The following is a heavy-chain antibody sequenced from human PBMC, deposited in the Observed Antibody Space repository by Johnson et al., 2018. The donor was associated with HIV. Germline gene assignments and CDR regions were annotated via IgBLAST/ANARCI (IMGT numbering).Heavy chain of an antibody. Sequence: VQLVESGGGLVQSGGSLRLSCAASGITVNTNYMSWVRQAPGKGLEWVSVIYSGGSTYYTDSVKGRSTISRDKSKNTLSLQMNSLRAEDTAVYYCARDFSVRAFDIWGQGTMVTVSS. V-gene: IGHV3-66*01. CDR3: ARDFSVRAFDI. CDR2: IYSGGST. CDR1: GITVNTNY. J-gene: IGHJ3*02. D-gene: IGHD3-10*01.